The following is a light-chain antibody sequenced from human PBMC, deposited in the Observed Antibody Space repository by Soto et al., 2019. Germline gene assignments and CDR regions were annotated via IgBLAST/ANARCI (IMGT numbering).Light chain of an antibody. V-gene: IGKV1-5*03. CDR3: HQGET. CDR1: QSISSW. CDR2: KAS. Sequence: DIQMTQSPSTLSASVGDRVTITCRASQSISSWLAWYQQKPGKAPKLLIYKASSLESGVPSRFSGSGSGTEFTLTISSLQPDDFATYYYHQGETFGQGTKVEIK. J-gene: IGKJ1*01.